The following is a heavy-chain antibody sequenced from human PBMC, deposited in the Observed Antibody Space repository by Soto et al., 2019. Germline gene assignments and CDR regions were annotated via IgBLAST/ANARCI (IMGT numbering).Heavy chain of an antibody. CDR1: GGAVSSGTYY. CDR2: IYFTGST. Sequence: SETLSLTCTVSGGAVSSGTYYWIGIRQPPGKGLEWIGHIYFTGSTNYNPSLKSRVTMSLDTSRNQFSLKLSSVTAADTAVYYCTRGPPRVQWFDPWGLGTLVTVSS. J-gene: IGHJ5*02. CDR3: TRGPPRVQWFDP. V-gene: IGHV4-61*01.